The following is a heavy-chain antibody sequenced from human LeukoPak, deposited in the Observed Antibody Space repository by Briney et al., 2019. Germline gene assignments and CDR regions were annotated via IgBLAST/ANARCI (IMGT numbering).Heavy chain of an antibody. J-gene: IGHJ4*02. Sequence: PSETLSLTCTVSGGSISSYYWSWIRQPPGKGLEWIGYIYYSGSTNYNPSLKSRVTISVDTSKNQFSLKLRSVTAADTAVYYCTRDVFWSGYFGWGQGTLVTVSS. V-gene: IGHV4-59*12. D-gene: IGHD3-3*01. CDR3: TRDVFWSGYFG. CDR1: GGSISSYY. CDR2: IYYSGST.